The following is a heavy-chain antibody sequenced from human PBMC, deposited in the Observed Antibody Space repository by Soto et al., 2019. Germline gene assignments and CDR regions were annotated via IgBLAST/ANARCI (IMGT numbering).Heavy chain of an antibody. CDR1: GYTFTSYG. CDR3: ARVVVAATGYYFDY. CDR2: IIPIFGTA. D-gene: IGHD2-15*01. Sequence: SVKVSCKASGYTFTSYGISWVRQAPGQGLEWMGGIIPIFGTANYAQKFQGRVTITADKSTSTAYMELSSLRSEDTAVYYCARVVVAATGYYFDYWGQGTLVTVSS. V-gene: IGHV1-69*06. J-gene: IGHJ4*02.